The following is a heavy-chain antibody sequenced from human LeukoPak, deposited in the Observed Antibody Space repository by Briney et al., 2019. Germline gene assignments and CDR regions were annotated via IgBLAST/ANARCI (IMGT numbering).Heavy chain of an antibody. J-gene: IGHJ4*02. CDR3: AREGQWLATDY. CDR1: GFTFSSYA. CDR2: ISYDGSNK. V-gene: IGHV3-30*09. D-gene: IGHD6-19*01. Sequence: GGSLRLSCAASGFTFSSYAMHWVRQAPGKGLEWVAVISYDGSNKYYADSVKGRFAISRDNSKNTLYLQMNSLRAEDTAVYYCAREGQWLATDYWGQGTLVTVSS.